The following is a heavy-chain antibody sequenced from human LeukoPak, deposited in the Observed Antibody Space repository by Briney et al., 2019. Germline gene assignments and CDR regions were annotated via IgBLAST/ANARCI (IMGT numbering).Heavy chain of an antibody. Sequence: GGSLRLSCAASGFTFASYAMSWVRQAPGKGLEWVSGISGSGRSTYYADSVKGRFTISRDNSKNTLYLQMNTLRAEDTAVYYCAKDTEAIFGVVVPYFGYWGQGTLVTVSS. CDR1: GFTFASYA. D-gene: IGHD3-3*01. CDR2: ISGSGRST. CDR3: AKDTEAIFGVVVPYFGY. J-gene: IGHJ4*02. V-gene: IGHV3-23*01.